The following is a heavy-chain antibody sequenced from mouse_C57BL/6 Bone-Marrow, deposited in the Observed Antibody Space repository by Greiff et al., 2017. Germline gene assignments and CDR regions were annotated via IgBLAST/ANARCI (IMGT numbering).Heavy chain of an antibody. Sequence: VQLQQSGAELVKPGASVKISCKASGYAFSSYWMNWVKQRPGKGLEWIGQIYPGDGDTNYNGKFKGKATLTADKSSSTAYMQLSSLTSEDSAVYFCARYYYGSSSLDYWGQGTTLTVSS. V-gene: IGHV1-80*01. CDR1: GYAFSSYW. D-gene: IGHD1-1*01. CDR2: IYPGDGDT. CDR3: ARYYYGSSSLDY. J-gene: IGHJ2*01.